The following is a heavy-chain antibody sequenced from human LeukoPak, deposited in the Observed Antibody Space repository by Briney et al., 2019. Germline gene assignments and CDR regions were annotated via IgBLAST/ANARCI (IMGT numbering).Heavy chain of an antibody. CDR1: GYTFTAYY. CDR3: AIGVLDDIDR. Sequence: ASVNVSCKASGYTFTAYYMHWVRQAPGQGLEWMGWINPNSGGTNYARKFQGRVAMTRDTSISTAYMELSRLRSDDTAVYYCAIGVLDDIDRWGRGGLVTVSS. D-gene: IGHD1-1*01. J-gene: IGHJ2*01. CDR2: INPNSGGT. V-gene: IGHV1-2*02.